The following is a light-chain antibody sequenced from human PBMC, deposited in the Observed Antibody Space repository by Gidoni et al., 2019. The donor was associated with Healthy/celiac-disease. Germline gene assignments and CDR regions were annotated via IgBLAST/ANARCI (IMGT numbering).Light chain of an antibody. CDR1: QSISSY. CDR2: AAS. J-gene: IGKJ2*01. CDR3: QQSYSTPYT. V-gene: IGKV1-39*01. Sequence: DIEMTQSPSSLSASVGDRVTLTCRASQSISSYLDWYQQKPGKAPKLLIYAASSLQSGVPSRFSGSGSGTDFTLTISSLQPEDFATYYCQQSYSTPYTFGPGTKLEIK.